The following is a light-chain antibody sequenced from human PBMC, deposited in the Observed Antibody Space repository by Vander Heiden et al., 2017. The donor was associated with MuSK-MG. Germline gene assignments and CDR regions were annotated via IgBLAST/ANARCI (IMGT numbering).Light chain of an antibody. J-gene: IGKJ2*01. V-gene: IGKV3-15*01. CDR1: QSVGSD. Sequence: DIVLTQSPATLSVSPGGRASLSCRASQSVGSDLAWYQQKPGQAPRLLFYYASTKVAGIPGRFSGSGSGTEFTLTISGLQSEDFAVYYCQQYSKWPPYTFGQGTKVEIK. CDR2: YAS. CDR3: QQYSKWPPYT.